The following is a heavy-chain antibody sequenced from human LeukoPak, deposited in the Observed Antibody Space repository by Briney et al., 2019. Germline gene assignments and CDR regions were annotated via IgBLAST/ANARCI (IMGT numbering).Heavy chain of an antibody. CDR1: GFTVSSNS. CDR2: IYSGGNT. V-gene: IGHV3-53*01. CDR3: AKDPSWNYDSSGRDAFDI. Sequence: PGGSLRLSCTVSGFTVSSNSWSWVRQAPGKGLEWVSFIYSGGNTHYSDSVTGRFTISRDNSKNTLYLQMNSLRAEDTAVYYCAKDPSWNYDSSGRDAFDIWGQGTMVTVSS. D-gene: IGHD3-22*01. J-gene: IGHJ3*02.